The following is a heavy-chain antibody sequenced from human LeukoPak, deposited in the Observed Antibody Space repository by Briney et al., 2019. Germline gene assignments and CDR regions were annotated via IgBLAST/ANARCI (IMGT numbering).Heavy chain of an antibody. CDR3: ARVAACSSTSCETAIGGYYYYYGMDV. Sequence: SVKVSCKASGGTFSSYAISWVRQAPGQGLEWMGGIILIFGTANYAQKFQGRVTITADESTSTAYMELSSLRSEDTAVYYCARVAACSSTSCETAIGGYYYYYGMDVWGQGTTVTVSS. D-gene: IGHD2-2*01. CDR1: GGTFSSYA. CDR2: IILIFGTA. V-gene: IGHV1-69*13. J-gene: IGHJ6*02.